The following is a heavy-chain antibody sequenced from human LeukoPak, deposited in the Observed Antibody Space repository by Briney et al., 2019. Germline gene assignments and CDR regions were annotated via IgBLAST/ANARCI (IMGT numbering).Heavy chain of an antibody. CDR3: ARGGYSSSWYPYYYYYYMDV. J-gene: IGHJ6*03. CDR1: GYTFTGYY. CDR2: MNPNSGNT. V-gene: IGHV1-8*02. D-gene: IGHD6-13*01. Sequence: ASVKVSCKASGYTFTGYYMHWVRQAPGQGLEWMGWMNPNSGNTGYAQKFQGRVTMTRNTSISTAYMELSSLRSEDTAVYYCARGGYSSSWYPYYYYYYMDVWGKGTTVTISS.